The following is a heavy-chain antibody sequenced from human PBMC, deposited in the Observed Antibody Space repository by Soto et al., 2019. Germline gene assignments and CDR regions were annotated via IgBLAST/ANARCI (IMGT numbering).Heavy chain of an antibody. V-gene: IGHV1-69*06. J-gene: IGHJ5*02. Sequence: SVKVSCKASGGTFGSDAITWVRQAPGQGLEWVGRIIPIFGTTNYAQNLQGRVTISADKSTLTSYMELHSLTSDDTALYYCARDRTDSGYYTNWLDPWGQGTKVTVYS. CDR3: ARDRTDSGYYTNWLDP. CDR1: GGTFGSDA. D-gene: IGHD3-22*01. CDR2: IIPIFGTT.